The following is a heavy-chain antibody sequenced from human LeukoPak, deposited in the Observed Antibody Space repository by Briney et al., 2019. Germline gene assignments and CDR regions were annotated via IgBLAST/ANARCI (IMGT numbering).Heavy chain of an antibody. Sequence: GGSLRLSCAASGFTFSSYAMSWVRQAPGKGLEWVSAISGSGGSTYYADSVKGRLTISRDNSKNTLYLQMNSLRAEDTAVYYCAKDLEPYYYGSGSYCPDYWGQGTLVTVSS. CDR1: GFTFSSYA. CDR2: ISGSGGST. V-gene: IGHV3-23*01. CDR3: AKDLEPYYYGSGSYCPDY. D-gene: IGHD3-10*01. J-gene: IGHJ4*02.